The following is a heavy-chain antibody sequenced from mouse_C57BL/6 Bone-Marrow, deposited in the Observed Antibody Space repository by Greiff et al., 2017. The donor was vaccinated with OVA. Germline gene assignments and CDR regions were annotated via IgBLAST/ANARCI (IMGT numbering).Heavy chain of an antibody. D-gene: IGHD2-4*01. J-gene: IGHJ3*01. Sequence: QVQLQQSGAELVRPGASVKLSCKASGYTFTDYYINWVKQRPGQGLEWIARIYPGSGNTYYNEKFKGKATLTAEKSSSTAYMQLSSLTSEDSAVYFCARGDYDYETFAYWGQGTLVTVSA. CDR2: IYPGSGNT. CDR1: GYTFTDYY. V-gene: IGHV1-76*01. CDR3: ARGDYDYETFAY.